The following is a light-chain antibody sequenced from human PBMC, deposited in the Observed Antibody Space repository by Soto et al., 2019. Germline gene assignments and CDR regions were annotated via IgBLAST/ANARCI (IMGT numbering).Light chain of an antibody. CDR2: EVT. CDR1: SSDVGGYNY. CDR3: GSYTSRNTLE. J-gene: IGLJ1*01. Sequence: QSALTRPASVSGSTGRSITISCTGTSSDVGGYNYVSWYQQHQGNAPKLLIDEVTYRHSGVSNRFSGSKSGNKAPLTVSGHQAEGEDDYFCGSYTSRNTLEFGTGTKRTVL. V-gene: IGLV2-14*03.